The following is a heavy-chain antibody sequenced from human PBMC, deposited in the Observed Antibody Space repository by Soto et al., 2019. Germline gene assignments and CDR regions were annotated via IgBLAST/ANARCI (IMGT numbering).Heavy chain of an antibody. Sequence: GGSLRLFCSASGFTFSSYAMHWVLQAPGKGLEYVSAISSNGGSTYYADSVKGRFTISRDNSKNTLYLQMSSLRAEDTAVYYCVKDPSYGDLTNWFDPWGQGTLVTVSS. V-gene: IGHV3-64D*08. CDR2: ISSNGGST. J-gene: IGHJ5*02. CDR3: VKDPSYGDLTNWFDP. CDR1: GFTFSSYA. D-gene: IGHD4-17*01.